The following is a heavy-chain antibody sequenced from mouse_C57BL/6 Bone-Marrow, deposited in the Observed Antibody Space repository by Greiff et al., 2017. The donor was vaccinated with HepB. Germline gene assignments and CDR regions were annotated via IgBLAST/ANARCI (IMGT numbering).Heavy chain of an antibody. D-gene: IGHD1-1*01. CDR1: GFTFSDYY. CDR3: ARRGYGSFYAMDY. J-gene: IGHJ4*01. Sequence: EVQRVESGGGLVQPGGSLKLSCAASGFTFSDYYMYWVRQTPEKRLEWVAYISNGGGSTYYPDTVKGRFTISRDNAKNTLYLQMSRLKSEDTAMYYCARRGYGSFYAMDYWGQGTSVTVSS. V-gene: IGHV5-12*01. CDR2: ISNGGGST.